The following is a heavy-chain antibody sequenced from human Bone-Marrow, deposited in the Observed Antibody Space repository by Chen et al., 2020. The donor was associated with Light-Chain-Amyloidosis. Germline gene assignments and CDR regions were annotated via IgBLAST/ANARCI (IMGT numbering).Heavy chain of an antibody. CDR3: ARRRDGYNFDY. CDR2: IYPDDSDA. CDR1: GYTFPNYW. Sequence: EVQLEQSGPEAKKPGESLKISRKGPGYTFPNYWIGWVRQMPGKGLEWMGVIYPDDSDARYSPSFEGQVTISADKSITTAYLQWRSLKASDTAMYYCARRRDGYNFDYWGQGTLVTVSS. V-gene: IGHV5-51*01. J-gene: IGHJ4*02. D-gene: IGHD5-12*01.